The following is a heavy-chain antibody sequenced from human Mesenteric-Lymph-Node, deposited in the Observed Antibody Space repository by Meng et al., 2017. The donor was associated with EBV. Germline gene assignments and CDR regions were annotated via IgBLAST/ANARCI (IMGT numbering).Heavy chain of an antibody. D-gene: IGHD6-13*01. CDR1: GFTVSDYY. J-gene: IGHJ4*02. CDR2: ISTSGSTI. V-gene: IGHV3-11*01. Sequence: VESGGGLVQPWGSLRLSCGALGFTVSDYYMSWIRQAPGKGLEWVSYISTSGSTIYYANSVKGRFTVSKDNAKNSLYLQMNSLRAEDTAVYYCARGAAAGFDYWGQGTLVTVSS. CDR3: ARGAAAGFDY.